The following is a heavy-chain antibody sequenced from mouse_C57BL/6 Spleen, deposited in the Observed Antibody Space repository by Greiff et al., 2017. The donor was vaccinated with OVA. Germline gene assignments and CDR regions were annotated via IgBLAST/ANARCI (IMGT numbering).Heavy chain of an antibody. V-gene: IGHV1-50*01. Sequence: QVQLQQPGAELVKPGASVKLSCKASGYTFTSYWMEWVKQRPGQGLEWIGEIDPSDSYTNYNQKFKGKATLTVEPSSSTAYMQLSSLTSEDSAVYYCARRPFTAGETDWYFDGWGTGTTVTVSS. J-gene: IGHJ1*03. CDR3: ARRPFTAGETDWYFDG. CDR2: IDPSDSYT. CDR1: GYTFTSYW. D-gene: IGHD1-1*01.